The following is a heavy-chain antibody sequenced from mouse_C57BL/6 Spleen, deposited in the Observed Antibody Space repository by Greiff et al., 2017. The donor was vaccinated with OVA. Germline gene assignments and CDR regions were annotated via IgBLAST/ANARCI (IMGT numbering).Heavy chain of an antibody. CDR1: GFNIKDDY. CDR3: TTAQERWFAY. D-gene: IGHD3-2*02. CDR2: IDPENGDT. J-gene: IGHJ3*01. Sequence: VQLQQSGAELVRPGASVKLSCTASGFNIKDDYMHWVKQRPEQGLEWIGWIDPENGDTEYASKFQGKATITADTSSNTAYLQLSSLTSEDTAVYYCTTAQERWFAYWGQGTLVTVSA. V-gene: IGHV14-4*01.